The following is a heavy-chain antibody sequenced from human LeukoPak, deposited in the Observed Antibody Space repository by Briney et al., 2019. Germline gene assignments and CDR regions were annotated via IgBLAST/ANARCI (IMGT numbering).Heavy chain of an antibody. Sequence: GGSLSLLCAASGFPFSDSAMNWVRQAPGKGLEWVSFINNADSVRGRFTISRDNAKNSVSLQMNNLRAEDTAVYYCARDATQYLRYGYFDSWGQGILVTVSS. V-gene: IGHV3-69-1*01. CDR2: INN. J-gene: IGHJ4*02. CDR3: ARDATQYLRYGYFDS. D-gene: IGHD3-9*01. CDR1: GFPFSDSA.